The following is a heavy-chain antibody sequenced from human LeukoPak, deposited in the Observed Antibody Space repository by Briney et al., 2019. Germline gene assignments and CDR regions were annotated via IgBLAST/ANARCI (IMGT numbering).Heavy chain of an antibody. J-gene: IGHJ6*03. CDR2: INHSGST. D-gene: IGHD4-17*01. CDR3: ARDSGYGDPTPEYYYYYMDV. V-gene: IGHV4-34*01. CDR1: GGSFSGYY. Sequence: PSETLSLACAVYGGSFSGYYWSWIRQPPGKGLEWIGEINHSGSTNYNPSPKSRVTISVDTSKNQFSLKLSSVTAADTAVYYCARDSGYGDPTPEYYYYYMDVWGKGTTVTISS.